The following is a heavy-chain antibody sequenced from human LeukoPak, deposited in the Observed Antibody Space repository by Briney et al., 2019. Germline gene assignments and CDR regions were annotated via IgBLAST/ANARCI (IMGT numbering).Heavy chain of an antibody. D-gene: IGHD6-13*01. CDR3: ARGDSSSWHKAFYFDY. J-gene: IGHJ4*02. V-gene: IGHV4-31*03. Sequence: PSQTLSLTCTVSGGSISSGGYYWSWIRQHPGKGLEWIGNIYYSGSTYYNPSLKSRVTISVDTSKNQFSLKLSSVTAADTAVYYCARGDSSSWHKAFYFDYWGQGTLVTVSS. CDR2: IYYSGST. CDR1: GGSISSGGYY.